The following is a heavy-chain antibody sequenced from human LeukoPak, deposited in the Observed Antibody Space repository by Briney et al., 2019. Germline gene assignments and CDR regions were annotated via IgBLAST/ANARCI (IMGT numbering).Heavy chain of an antibody. CDR2: MSVHNGKT. Sequence: GASVKVSCKASGYTFSSYGISWARQAPGQGLEWVGWMSVHNGKTRYAQNLQGRITMTTDTSTTTAYMELTSLRSDDTAVYYCARDPGVASYDYWGLGTLVTASS. CDR1: GYTFSSYG. D-gene: IGHD3-3*01. V-gene: IGHV1-18*01. CDR3: ARDPGVASYDY. J-gene: IGHJ4*02.